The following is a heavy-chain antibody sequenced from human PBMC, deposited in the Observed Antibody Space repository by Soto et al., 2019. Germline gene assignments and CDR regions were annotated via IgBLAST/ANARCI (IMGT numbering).Heavy chain of an antibody. CDR2: ISYDGSNK. V-gene: IGHV3-30-3*01. D-gene: IGHD3-22*01. J-gene: IGHJ6*02. Sequence: GGSLRLSCAASGFTFSSYALHWVRQALGKGLEGVAVISYDGSNKYYADSMKGRFNISRDNSKNTLYLQMNSLRAEDTAVYYCARDLWDSSGYWPYYYGMDVWGQGTTVTVSS. CDR1: GFTFSSYA. CDR3: ARDLWDSSGYWPYYYGMDV.